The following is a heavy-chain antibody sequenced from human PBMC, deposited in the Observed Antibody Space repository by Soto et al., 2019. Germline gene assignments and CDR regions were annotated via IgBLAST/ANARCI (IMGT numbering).Heavy chain of an antibody. D-gene: IGHD3-22*01. CDR3: AKDLVSITMIVVVTAFDY. J-gene: IGHJ4*02. Sequence: GVSLRLSCAASGFTFSSYAMSWVRQAPGKGLEWVSAIGGSGGSTYYADSVKGRFTISRDNSKNTLYLQMNSLRAEDTAVYYCAKDLVSITMIVVVTAFDYWGQGTLVTVSS. CDR2: IGGSGGST. V-gene: IGHV3-23*01. CDR1: GFTFSSYA.